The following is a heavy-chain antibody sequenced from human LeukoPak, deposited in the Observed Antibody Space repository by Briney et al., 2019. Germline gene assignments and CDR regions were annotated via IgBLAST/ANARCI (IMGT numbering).Heavy chain of an antibody. D-gene: IGHD3-10*01. CDR3: ARDGFITLGV. CDR1: GFTFSNYA. V-gene: IGHV3-66*01. Sequence: PGGSLRLSCAASGFTFSNYAMSWVRQAPGKGLEWVSVIYSGGSTYYADSVKGRFTISRDNSKNTLYLQMNSLRAEDTAVYYCARDGFITLGVWGKGTTVTISS. CDR2: IYSGGST. J-gene: IGHJ6*04.